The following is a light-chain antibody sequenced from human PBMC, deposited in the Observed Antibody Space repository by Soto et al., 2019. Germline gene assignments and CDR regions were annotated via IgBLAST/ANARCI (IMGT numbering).Light chain of an antibody. Sequence: EIVLTQSPGTLSLSPGERATLSCRASQSVSSSYLAWYQQKPGQAPRLLIYGASSSATGIPDRFSGSGSGTDFTLTSSRLEPEDVAVYYCQQYGSSPTFGQGTKVEIK. CDR3: QQYGSSPT. V-gene: IGKV3-20*01. CDR1: QSVSSSY. CDR2: GAS. J-gene: IGKJ1*01.